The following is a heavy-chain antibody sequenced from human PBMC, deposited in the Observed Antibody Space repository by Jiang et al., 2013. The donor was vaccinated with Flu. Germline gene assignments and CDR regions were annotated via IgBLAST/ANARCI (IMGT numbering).Heavy chain of an antibody. D-gene: IGHD6-19*01. V-gene: IGHV5-51*01. CDR3: ARRKDASGWYY. Sequence: GAEVKKPGESLKISCEGSGNSFMNYWIGWVRQTPGEGLEWMGIMHVGYPDIRYSPSFQGQVTLSADASLSTAYLQWTVLTASDTAIYYCARRKDASGWYYWGQGTLVTVSS. CDR2: MHVGYPDI. J-gene: IGHJ4*02. CDR1: GNSFMNYW.